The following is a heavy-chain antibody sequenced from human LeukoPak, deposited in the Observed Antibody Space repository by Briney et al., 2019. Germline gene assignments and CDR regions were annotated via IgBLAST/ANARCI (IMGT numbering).Heavy chain of an antibody. CDR3: ARGRGVDRFDY. D-gene: IGHD3-16*01. V-gene: IGHV3-43*02. CDR1: GFTFDDYA. CDR2: ISGDGGST. J-gene: IGHJ4*02. Sequence: GGSLRLSCAASGFTFDDYAMHWVRQAPGKGLEWVSLISGDGGSTYYADSVKGRFTISRDNAKNSLYLQMNNLRAEDTAVYYCARGRGVDRFDYWGQGTLVTVSS.